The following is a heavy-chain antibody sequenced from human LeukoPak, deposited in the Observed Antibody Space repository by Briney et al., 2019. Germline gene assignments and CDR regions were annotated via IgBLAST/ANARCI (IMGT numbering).Heavy chain of an antibody. D-gene: IGHD6-13*01. V-gene: IGHV4-30-2*01. J-gene: IGHJ4*02. CDR2: IYHSGST. CDR1: GGSISSGGYY. Sequence: SQTLSLTCTVSGGSISSGGYYWSWIRQPPGKGLEWIGYIYHSGSTYYNPSLKSRVTISVDRSKNQFSLKLSSVTAADTAGYYCARGFGGSSLYPDYFDYWGQGTLVTVSS. CDR3: ARGFGGSSLYPDYFDY.